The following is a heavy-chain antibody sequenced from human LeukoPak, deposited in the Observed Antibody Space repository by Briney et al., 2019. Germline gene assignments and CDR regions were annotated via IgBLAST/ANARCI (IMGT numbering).Heavy chain of an antibody. V-gene: IGHV3-30*02. CDR1: GFTFSSYG. CDR2: IRYDGSNK. CDR3: AKDLGYCSSTSCYSAFDI. Sequence: PGGSLRLSCAASGFTFSSYGMHWVRQAPGKGLEWVAFIRYDGSNKYYADSVKGRFTISRDNSKNTLYLQMNSLVAEDTAVYYCAKDLGYCSSTSCYSAFDIWGQGTMVTVSS. D-gene: IGHD2-2*02. J-gene: IGHJ3*02.